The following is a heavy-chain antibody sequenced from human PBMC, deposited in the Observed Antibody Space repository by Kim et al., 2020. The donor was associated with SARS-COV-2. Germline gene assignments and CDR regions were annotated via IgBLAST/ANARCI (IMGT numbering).Heavy chain of an antibody. Sequence: SETRSLTCTVSGGSISSSSYYWGWIRQPPGKGLEWIGSIYYSGSTYYNPSLKSRVTISVDTSKNQFSLKLSSVTAADTAVYYCASVRTSVAPNWCHPWG. CDR2: IYYSGST. J-gene: IGHJ5*02. D-gene: IGHD1-7*01. CDR1: GGSISSSSYY. V-gene: IGHV4-39*07. CDR3: ASVRTSVAPNWCHP.